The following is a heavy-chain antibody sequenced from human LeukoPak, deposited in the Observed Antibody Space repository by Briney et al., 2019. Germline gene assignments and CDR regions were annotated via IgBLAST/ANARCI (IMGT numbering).Heavy chain of an antibody. CDR3: AKDANYLRSSGYLIPIDF. J-gene: IGHJ4*02. CDR1: GFTFSRNA. CDR2: ISGNGLGT. Sequence: PGGSLRLSCAASGFTFSRNAMNWVRQAPGKGLEWVAPISGNGLGTYYADSVKGRFNISRDNSRNTLYLQMNSLRIEDTAFYYCAKDANYLRSSGYLIPIDFWGQGTLVSVAS. V-gene: IGHV3-23*01. D-gene: IGHD3-22*01.